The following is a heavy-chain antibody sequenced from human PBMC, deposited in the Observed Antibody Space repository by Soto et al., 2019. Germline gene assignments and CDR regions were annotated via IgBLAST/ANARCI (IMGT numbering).Heavy chain of an antibody. CDR1: GGTFSDYA. Sequence: QVQLVQSGAEVKKPGSSVKVSCTASGGTFSDYAFSWVRQAPGQGLEWMGGIIPMFSSSSFAQKFQGRLTIIADDSTSTAYMSLSSLGSADTAMYYCAKDIGFPQHLFVFDLWGPGTLVTVSS. D-gene: IGHD3-10*02. V-gene: IGHV1-69*01. CDR3: AKDIGFPQHLFVFDL. J-gene: IGHJ4*02. CDR2: IIPMFSSS.